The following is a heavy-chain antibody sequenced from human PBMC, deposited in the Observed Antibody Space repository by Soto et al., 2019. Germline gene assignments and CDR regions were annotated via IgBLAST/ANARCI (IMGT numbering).Heavy chain of an antibody. CDR1: RFTFSSYA. D-gene: IGHD2-21*01. Sequence: QVQLVESGGSVVQPGRSLRLSCAASRFTFSSYAMDWVRQAPGKGLEWVAVISYDGSNKYYADSGKGRFTISRDNSKNTLYLQMNSLRAEDTAVYYCAREEGHIVNGWFDPWGQGTLVTVSS. J-gene: IGHJ5*02. CDR3: AREEGHIVNGWFDP. CDR2: ISYDGSNK. V-gene: IGHV3-30-3*01.